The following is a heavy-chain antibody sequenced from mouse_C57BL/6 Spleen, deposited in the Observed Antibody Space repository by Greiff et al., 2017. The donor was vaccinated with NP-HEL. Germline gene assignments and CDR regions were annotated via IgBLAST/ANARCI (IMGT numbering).Heavy chain of an antibody. Sequence: QVQLNQSGAELVKPGASVKLSCKASGYTFTEYTIHWVKQRSGQGLEWIGWFYPGSGSIKYNEKFKDKATLTADKSSSTVYMELSRLTSEDSAVYFCARHEEEGDGFLWYFDVWGTGTTVTVSS. D-gene: IGHD2-3*01. V-gene: IGHV1-62-2*01. J-gene: IGHJ1*03. CDR3: ARHEEEGDGFLWYFDV. CDR2: FYPGSGSI. CDR1: GYTFTEYT.